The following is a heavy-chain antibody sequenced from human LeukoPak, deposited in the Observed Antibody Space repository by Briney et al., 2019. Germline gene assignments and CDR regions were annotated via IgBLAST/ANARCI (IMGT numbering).Heavy chain of an antibody. CDR2: IGSEGKT. J-gene: IGHJ6*02. Sequence: GGSLRLSCEASGFTFSAYAMTWVRQAPGKGLEWVSSIGSEGKTHYSESVKGRFAISRDNSKSMLFLQLNSLRAEDTALYYCARDLHYYVAMGVWGQGTTVTVSS. CDR3: ARDLHYYVAMGV. D-gene: IGHD3-10*02. CDR1: GFTFSAYA. V-gene: IGHV3-23*01.